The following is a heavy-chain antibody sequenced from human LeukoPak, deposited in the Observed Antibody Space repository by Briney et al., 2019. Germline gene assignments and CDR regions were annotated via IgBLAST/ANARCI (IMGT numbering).Heavy chain of an antibody. J-gene: IGHJ4*02. Sequence: ASVKVSCKASGYTFSNYDINWVRQASGQGLEWMGWMNPKNGNTGYAQKFQGRVTMTRDTSKTTAYMELSSLRSDDTAVYYCSRGSQAGSTVQEFDFWGQGSLVTVSS. CDR1: GYTFSNYD. V-gene: IGHV1-8*01. CDR2: MNPKNGNT. D-gene: IGHD4-17*01. CDR3: SRGSQAGSTVQEFDF.